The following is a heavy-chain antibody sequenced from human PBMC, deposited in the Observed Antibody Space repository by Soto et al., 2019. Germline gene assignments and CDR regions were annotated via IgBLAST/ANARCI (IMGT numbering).Heavy chain of an antibody. CDR2: INPHGGST. V-gene: IGHV1-46*01. J-gene: IGHJ5*02. Sequence: ASVKVSCKAPGDTFTSYYLNWVRKAPGQGLEWMGVINPHGGSTKYAQKYQGRSTMTRDTSRSTVYRELSSLRSDDTAIYYCARSSGGNFGIIIEGSNWFDPWGQGTLVTVSS. CDR3: ARSSGGNFGIIIEGSNWFDP. CDR1: GDTFTSYY. D-gene: IGHD3-3*01.